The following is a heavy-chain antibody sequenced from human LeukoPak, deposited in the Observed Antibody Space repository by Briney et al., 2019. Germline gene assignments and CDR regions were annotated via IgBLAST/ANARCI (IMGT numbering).Heavy chain of an antibody. D-gene: IGHD3-22*01. CDR1: GFTFSSYS. V-gene: IGHV3-21*01. Sequence: GGSLRLSCAASGFTFSSYSMKWVRQAPGKGLEWVSSISSSSSYIYYADSVKGRFTISRDNAKNSLYLQMNSLRAEDTAVYYCAKNPEPYDSSQNCWGQGTLVTVSS. J-gene: IGHJ4*02. CDR3: AKNPEPYDSSQNC. CDR2: ISSSSSYI.